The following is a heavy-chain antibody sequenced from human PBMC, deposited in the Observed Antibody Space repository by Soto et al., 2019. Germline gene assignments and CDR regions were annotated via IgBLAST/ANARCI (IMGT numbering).Heavy chain of an antibody. J-gene: IGHJ3*02. CDR2: IIPILGIA. CDR3: AKLGGGGGIAARSNDAFDI. D-gene: IGHD6-6*01. Sequence: QVQLVQSGAEVKKPGSSVKVSCKASGGTFSSYTISWVRQAPGQGLEWMGRIIPILGIANYAQKFQGRVTITADKPTSTAYMELSSLRPECTAVYYCAKLGGGGGIAARSNDAFDIWGQGTMVTVSS. V-gene: IGHV1-69*02. CDR1: GGTFSSYT.